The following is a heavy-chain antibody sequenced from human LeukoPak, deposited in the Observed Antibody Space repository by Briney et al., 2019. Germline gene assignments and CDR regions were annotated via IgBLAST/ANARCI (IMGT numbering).Heavy chain of an antibody. V-gene: IGHV3-23*03. D-gene: IGHD1-7*01. CDR3: AKNQGWELPSYYFHS. CDR2: IHKGGGWP. J-gene: IGHJ4*02. Sequence: PGGSLRLSCAASGFTFSDYAMSWVRQAPGKGLEWVSIIHKGGGWPSYSDSVKGRFTVSRDNSKNTLWLQMNSLRAEDTAVYYCAKNQGWELPSYYFHSWGQGTPVTVSS. CDR1: GFTFSDYA.